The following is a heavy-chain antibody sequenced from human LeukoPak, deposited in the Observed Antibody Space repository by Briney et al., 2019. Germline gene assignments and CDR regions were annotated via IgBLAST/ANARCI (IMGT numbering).Heavy chain of an antibody. CDR2: ISSSSSSI. V-gene: IGHV3-48*02. CDR1: DFTFSSYA. Sequence: GGSLRLSCAVSDFTFSSYAMHWVRQAPGKGLEWVSSISSSSSSIYYADSVKGRFTISRDNAKNSLYLQMNSLRDEDTAVYYCARGNRGDYWGQGTLVTVSS. CDR3: ARGNRGDY. D-gene: IGHD2/OR15-2a*01. J-gene: IGHJ4*02.